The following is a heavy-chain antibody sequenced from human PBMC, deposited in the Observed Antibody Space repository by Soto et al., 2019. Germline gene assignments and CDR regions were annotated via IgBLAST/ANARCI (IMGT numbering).Heavy chain of an antibody. D-gene: IGHD3-10*01. CDR2: IYHSGTT. CDR3: ARGEALLRWFGEGRLDY. CDR1: GCSISSGGYY. V-gene: IGHV4-31*03. J-gene: IGHJ4*02. Sequence: PSETLSLXCTVSGCSISSGGYYWSWIRQHPGKGLEWIGYIYHSGTTYYNPSLKSRVTISVDTSKNQFSLKLSSVTAADTAVYYCARGEALLRWFGEGRLDYWGQGTLVTVSS.